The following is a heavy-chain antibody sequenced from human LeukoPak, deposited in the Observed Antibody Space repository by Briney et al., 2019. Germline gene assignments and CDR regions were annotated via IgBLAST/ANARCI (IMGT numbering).Heavy chain of an antibody. Sequence: GGSLRLSCAASGFTFDDYAMHWVRQAPGKGLEWVSGISWNSGSIGYADSVKGRFTISRDNAKNSLYLQMNSLRAEDTAVYYCARDSSPQDAFDIWGQGTMVTVSS. J-gene: IGHJ3*02. D-gene: IGHD6-13*01. V-gene: IGHV3-9*01. CDR2: ISWNSGSI. CDR3: ARDSSPQDAFDI. CDR1: GFTFDDYA.